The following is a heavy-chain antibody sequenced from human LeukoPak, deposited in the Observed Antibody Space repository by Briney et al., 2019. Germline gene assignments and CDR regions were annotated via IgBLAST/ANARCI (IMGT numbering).Heavy chain of an antibody. Sequence: SETLSLTCAVYGGSFSGYYWSWIRQPPGKGLEWIGEINHSGSTNYNPSLKSRVTISVAASKNQFSLKLSSVTAADTAVYYCARVSLRRDNYDFWSADLAEYFQHWGQGTLVTVSS. CDR3: ARVSLRRDNYDFWSADLAEYFQH. CDR2: INHSGST. J-gene: IGHJ1*01. CDR1: GGSFSGYY. V-gene: IGHV4-34*01. D-gene: IGHD3-3*01.